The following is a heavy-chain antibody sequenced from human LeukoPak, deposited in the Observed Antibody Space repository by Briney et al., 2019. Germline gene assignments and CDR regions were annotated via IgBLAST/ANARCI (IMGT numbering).Heavy chain of an antibody. D-gene: IGHD6-6*01. J-gene: IGHJ6*03. CDR2: INWNGGST. V-gene: IGHV3-20*04. CDR1: GFTFDDYG. CDR3: ARIAARLFYYYYYMDV. Sequence: GGSLRLSCAASGFTFDDYGMSWVRQAPGKGLEWVSGINWNGGSTGYADSVKGRFTISRDNAKNSLYLQMNSLRAEDTAFYYCARIAARLFYYYYYMDVWGKGTTVTVSS.